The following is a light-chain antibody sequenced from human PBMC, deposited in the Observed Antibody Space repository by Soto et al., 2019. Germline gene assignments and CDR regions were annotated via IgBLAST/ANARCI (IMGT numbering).Light chain of an antibody. CDR3: CSYAGLYSFV. Sequence: LTQPRSLSGTPGQSVTISCTETGSDIGAYNYVFWYQLYPRKAPHAVIYDVAERPSGVPARFSGSKSGNTASLTISGLQADDEADYYCCSYAGLYSFVFGTGTKVTVL. V-gene: IGLV2-11*01. CDR2: DVA. J-gene: IGLJ1*01. CDR1: GSDIGAYNY.